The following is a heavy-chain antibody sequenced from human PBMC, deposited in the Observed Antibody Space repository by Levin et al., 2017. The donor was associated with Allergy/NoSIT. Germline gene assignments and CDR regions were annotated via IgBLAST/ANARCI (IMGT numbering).Heavy chain of an antibody. CDR2: LSYDRSTK. D-gene: IGHD6-13*01. J-gene: IGHJ4*02. CDR1: GFTFSSYY. V-gene: IGHV3-30-3*01. CDR3: ARGKSSTWFGLKTLDY. Sequence: AGGSLRLSCVASGFTFSSYYMNWVRQAPGKGLEWVALLSYDRSTKYYADATEGRFTVSRDNSKNTLYLQMNSLRPEDTAVYYCARGKSSTWFGLKTLDYWGQGALVTVSS.